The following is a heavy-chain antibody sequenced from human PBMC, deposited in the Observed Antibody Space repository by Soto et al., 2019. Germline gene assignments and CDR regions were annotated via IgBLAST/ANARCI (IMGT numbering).Heavy chain of an antibody. D-gene: IGHD2-21*01. CDR3: AKKAEAIPGPWHFHH. Sequence: DSVKGRFTISRDNSKSTLYLQMNSLRTEDTAVYYCAKKAEAIPGPWHFHHWGQGTMVFVSS. V-gene: IGHV3-30*02. J-gene: IGHJ1*01.